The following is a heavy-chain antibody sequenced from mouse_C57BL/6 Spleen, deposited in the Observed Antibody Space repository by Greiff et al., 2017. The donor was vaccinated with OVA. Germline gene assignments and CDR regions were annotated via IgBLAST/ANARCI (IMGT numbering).Heavy chain of an antibody. J-gene: IGHJ3*01. CDR3: TRPSTVVTSPFAY. D-gene: IGHD1-1*01. CDR2: IRNKANNHAT. CDR1: GFTFSDAW. Sequence: EVKLVESGGGLVQPGGSMKLSCAASGFTFSDAWMDWVRQSPEKGLEWVAEIRNKANNHATYYAESVKGRFTISRDDSKSSVYLQMNSLRAEDTGIYYCTRPSTVVTSPFAYWGQGTLVTVSA. V-gene: IGHV6-6*01.